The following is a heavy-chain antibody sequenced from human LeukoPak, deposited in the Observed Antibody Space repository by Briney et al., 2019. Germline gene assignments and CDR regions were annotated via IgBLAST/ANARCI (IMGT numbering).Heavy chain of an antibody. CDR1: GFTFSSYA. CDR2: ISSSSSYI. J-gene: IGHJ4*02. CDR3: ARDQKLDY. Sequence: PGGSLRLSCAASGFTFSSYAMSWVRQAPGNGLEWVSSISSSSSYIYYADSVKGRFTISRDNAKNSLYLQMNSLRAEDTAVYYCARDQKLDYWGQGTLVTVSS. V-gene: IGHV3-21*01.